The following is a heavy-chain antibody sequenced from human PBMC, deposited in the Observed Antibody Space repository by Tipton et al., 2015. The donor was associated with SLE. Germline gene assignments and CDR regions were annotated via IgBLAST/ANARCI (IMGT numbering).Heavy chain of an antibody. CDR2: INPNTGGT. Sequence: QLVQSGAEMKKPGSSVKVSCKASGGTFSRYAIGWVRQAPGQGLEWMGRINPNTGGTNYAQNFQGRVTMTRDTSMSTAYMDLSSLRSDDTAIYYCARDSTRRAFDIWGQGTMVTVSS. V-gene: IGHV1-2*06. CDR3: ARDSTRRAFDI. J-gene: IGHJ3*02. CDR1: GGTFSRYA.